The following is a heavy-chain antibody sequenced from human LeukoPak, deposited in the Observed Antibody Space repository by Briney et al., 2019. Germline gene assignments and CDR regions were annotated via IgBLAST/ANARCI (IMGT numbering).Heavy chain of an antibody. CDR2: ISNDGSNK. CDR3: ARERGREQWLFDY. Sequence: GGSLRLSCAASGFTFSSNGMHWVRQAPGKGLEWVAVISNDGSNKYYTDSVKGRFAISRDNSKNTLYLQMNSLRAEDTAVYYCARERGREQWLFDYWGQGTLVTVSS. CDR1: GFTFSSNG. D-gene: IGHD6-19*01. J-gene: IGHJ4*02. V-gene: IGHV3-30*03.